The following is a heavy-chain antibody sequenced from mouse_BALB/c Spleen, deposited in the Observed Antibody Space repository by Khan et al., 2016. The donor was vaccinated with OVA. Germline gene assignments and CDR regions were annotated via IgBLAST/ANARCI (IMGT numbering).Heavy chain of an antibody. CDR2: TNPTNGRT. J-gene: IGHJ2*01. CDR1: GYTFTSYW. V-gene: IGHV1S81*02. D-gene: IGHD6-1*01. CDR3: ARINKIAAAYFDY. Sequence: VQLQQSGAELVKAGASVKMSCKASGYTFTSYWMHWVKQRLGQGLEWFAETNPTNGRTYYNEKFKSKATLTVDKSSSTAYMQLSGPTFEDSAVYYGARINKIAAAYFDYWGQGTTLTVSS.